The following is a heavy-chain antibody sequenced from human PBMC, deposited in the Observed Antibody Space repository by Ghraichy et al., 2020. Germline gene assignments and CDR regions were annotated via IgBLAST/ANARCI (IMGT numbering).Heavy chain of an antibody. CDR3: ARSVMVREGGYFDY. Sequence: ESLNISCTVSGGSISSSSYYWVWIRQPPGKGLEWVWSIYYSGNTYYNPSLKSRVTISVDTSKTQFSLKLSSVTAADTAVYYCARSVMVREGGYFDYWGQGTLVTVSS. J-gene: IGHJ4*02. CDR2: IYYSGNT. CDR1: GGSISSSSYY. V-gene: IGHV4-39*01. D-gene: IGHD3-10*01.